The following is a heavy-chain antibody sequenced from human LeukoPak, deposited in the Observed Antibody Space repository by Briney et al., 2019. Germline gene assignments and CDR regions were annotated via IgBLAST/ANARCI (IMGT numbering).Heavy chain of an antibody. J-gene: IGHJ6*03. Sequence: GGTLRLSCAASGFPFHNYDMNWVRQAPGKGLEWVSGISARGSSTYYADSVKGRFTISRDNSKNTLYLQMNSLRAEDTAVYYCAKGSRPGYSYGPREYYYYMDVWGKGTTVTVSS. V-gene: IGHV3-23*01. CDR1: GFPFHNYD. D-gene: IGHD5-18*01. CDR3: AKGSRPGYSYGPREYYYYMDV. CDR2: ISARGSST.